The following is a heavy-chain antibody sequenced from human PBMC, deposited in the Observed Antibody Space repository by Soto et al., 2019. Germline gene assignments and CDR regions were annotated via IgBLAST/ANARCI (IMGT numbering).Heavy chain of an antibody. CDR3: AKDRYCSSTSCYRQQLPWYVY. D-gene: IGHD2-2*02. CDR1: GFTFSSYA. J-gene: IGHJ4*02. CDR2: ISGSGGST. V-gene: IGHV3-23*01. Sequence: GGSLRLSCAASGFTFSSYAMSWVRQAPGKGLEWVSAISGSGGSTYYADSVKGRFTISRDNSKNTLYLQMNSLRAEDTAVYYCAKDRYCSSTSCYRQQLPWYVYWGQGTLVTVSS.